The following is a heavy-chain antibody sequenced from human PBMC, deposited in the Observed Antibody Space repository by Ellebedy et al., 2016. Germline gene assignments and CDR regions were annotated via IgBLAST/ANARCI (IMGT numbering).Heavy chain of an antibody. Sequence: ASVKVSCKASGYTFTSYDINWVRQATGQGLEWMGWMNPNSGNTGYAQKFQGRVTMTRNTSISKAYMELSSLRSEDTAVYYCARSDDSSGYYERDYWGQGTLVTVSS. CDR2: MNPNSGNT. J-gene: IGHJ4*02. CDR3: ARSDDSSGYYERDY. D-gene: IGHD3-22*01. CDR1: GYTFTSYD. V-gene: IGHV1-8*01.